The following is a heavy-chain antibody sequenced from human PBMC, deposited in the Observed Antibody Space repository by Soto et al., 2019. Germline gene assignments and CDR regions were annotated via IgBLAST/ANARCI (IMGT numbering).Heavy chain of an antibody. D-gene: IGHD1-7*01. V-gene: IGHV3-23*01. CDR3: AIDHRYNWNYVWFDP. J-gene: IGHJ5*02. CDR2: ISGSGGST. CDR1: GFTFSSYA. Sequence: PWGSLRLSCAASGFTFSSYAMSWVRQAPGKGLEWVSAISGSGGSTYYADSVKGRFTTSRDNSKNTLYLQMNSLRAEDTAVYYCAIDHRYNWNYVWFDPWGQGTLVTVS.